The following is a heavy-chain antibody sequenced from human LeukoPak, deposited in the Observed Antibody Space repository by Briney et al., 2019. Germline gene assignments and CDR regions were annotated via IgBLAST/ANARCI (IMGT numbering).Heavy chain of an antibody. CDR1: GFTFTSSA. CDR2: IVVGSGNT. V-gene: IGHV1-58*02. Sequence: SVKVSCKASGFTFTSSAMQWVRQARGQRLEWIGWIVVGSGNTNYAKKFQERVTITRDMSTSTAYMELSSLRSEDTAVYYCAADLRFDCSGGSCYSNWFDPWGQGTLVTVSS. J-gene: IGHJ5*02. CDR3: AADLRFDCSGGSCYSNWFDP. D-gene: IGHD2-15*01.